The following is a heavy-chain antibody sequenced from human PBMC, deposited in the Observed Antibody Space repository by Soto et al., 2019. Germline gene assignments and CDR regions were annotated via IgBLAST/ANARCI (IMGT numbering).Heavy chain of an antibody. CDR2: INHSGST. J-gene: IGHJ5*02. CDR3: ARRVEDIVVVVAATLLGWFDP. D-gene: IGHD2-15*01. CDR1: GGSFSGYY. Sequence: SETLSLTCAVYGGSFSGYYWSWIRQPPGKGLEWIGEINHSGSTTYNPSLKSRVTISVDTSKSQFSLKLSSVTAADTAVYYCARRVEDIVVVVAATLLGWFDPWGQGTLVTVSS. V-gene: IGHV4-34*01.